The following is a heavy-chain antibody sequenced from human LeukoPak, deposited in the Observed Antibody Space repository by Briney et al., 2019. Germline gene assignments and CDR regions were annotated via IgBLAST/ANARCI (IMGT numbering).Heavy chain of an antibody. CDR3: ANHLACGSTSCPPFDD. J-gene: IGHJ4*02. CDR2: INTDGSST. CDR1: GFTFSSYW. Sequence: GGALRLSCAASGFTFSSYWMHWVLQAPGKGLVWVSRINTDGSSTSYADSVKGRFTISRDNAKNTLYLQMNSLRVEDTAVYYCANHLACGSTSCPPFDDWGQGTLVTVSS. D-gene: IGHD2-2*01. V-gene: IGHV3-74*01.